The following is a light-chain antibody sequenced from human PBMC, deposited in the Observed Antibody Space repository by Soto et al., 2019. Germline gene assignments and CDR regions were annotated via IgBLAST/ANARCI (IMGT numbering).Light chain of an antibody. J-gene: IGLJ1*01. CDR2: YVD. Sequence: QSMLTQPASVSGSPGQSITISCTGTSRDVGAYDYVSWYLQYPDKAPQLLIYYVDHRPSGVSSRFSGSKSGNTASLTISGLQAEDEGDYYCCSYGGGTTFYVFGTGTKV. CDR3: CSYGGGTTFYV. V-gene: IGLV2-14*03. CDR1: SRDVGAYDY.